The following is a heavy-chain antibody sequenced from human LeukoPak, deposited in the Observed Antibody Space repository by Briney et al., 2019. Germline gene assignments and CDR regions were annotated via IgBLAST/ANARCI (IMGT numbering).Heavy chain of an antibody. CDR1: GGTFSSYV. CDR3: ANPGRQRGPIAAAGPIGGY. J-gene: IGHJ4*02. Sequence: SVKVSCKASGGTFSSYVISWVRQAPGQGLEWMGGTIPMFGPANYAQKFQGRVTITADESTSTAYMELSSLRSEDTAVYYCANPGRQRGPIAAAGPIGGYXXQGTLVTVSS. D-gene: IGHD6-13*01. CDR2: TIPMFGPA. V-gene: IGHV1-69*13.